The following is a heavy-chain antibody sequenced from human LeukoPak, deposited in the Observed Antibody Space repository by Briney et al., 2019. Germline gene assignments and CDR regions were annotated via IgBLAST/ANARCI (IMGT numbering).Heavy chain of an antibody. CDR1: GFSFDDYG. D-gene: IGHD2-21*02. CDR3: ARGSGVTPDY. Sequence: GGSLRLSCAASGFSFDDYGMSWVRQVPGKGLEWVSRINSGGSTTNYADSVKGRFTISRDNAKNTLYLQMNSLRADDTAVYFCARGSGVTPDYWGQGTLVTVSS. CDR2: INSGGSTT. J-gene: IGHJ4*02. V-gene: IGHV3-74*01.